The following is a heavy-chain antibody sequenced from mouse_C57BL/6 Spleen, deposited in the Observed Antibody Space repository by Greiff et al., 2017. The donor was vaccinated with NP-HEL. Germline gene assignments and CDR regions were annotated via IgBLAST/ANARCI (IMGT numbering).Heavy chain of an antibody. CDR3: GKSHYRSGAGWFAC. Sequence: QVQLQQSGPELVKPGASVKISCKASGYAFSSAWMNWVKQRPGKGLEWIGRIYPGDGDTNYNGKFKGKATLTADKSSSTAYMQLSSLTSEDSAVYCCGKSHYRSGAGWFACWGQGTLVTV. D-gene: IGHD1-1*01. CDR2: IYPGDGDT. J-gene: IGHJ3*01. V-gene: IGHV1-82*01. CDR1: GYAFSSAW.